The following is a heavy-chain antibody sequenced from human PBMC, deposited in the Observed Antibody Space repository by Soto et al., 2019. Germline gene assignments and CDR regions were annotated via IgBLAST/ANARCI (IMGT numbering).Heavy chain of an antibody. Sequence: QVQLVESGGGVVQPGRSLRLSCAASGFTFSSYGMHWVRQAPGKGLEWVAVISYDGSNKYYADSVKGRFTISRDNSKNMLYLQMNCLRAEDTAVYYCAKDFKAGLRITIFGVVIIVPWFDPWGQGTLVTVSS. CDR2: ISYDGSNK. J-gene: IGHJ5*02. CDR1: GFTFSSYG. CDR3: AKDFKAGLRITIFGVVIIVPWFDP. D-gene: IGHD3-3*01. V-gene: IGHV3-30*18.